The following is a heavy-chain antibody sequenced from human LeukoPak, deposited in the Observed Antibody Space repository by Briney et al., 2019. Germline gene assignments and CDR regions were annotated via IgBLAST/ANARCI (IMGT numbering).Heavy chain of an antibody. CDR1: GFTLSSYG. J-gene: IGHJ6*02. V-gene: IGHV3-30*02. CDR2: IRFDGSDK. CDR3: ARDCDTSGYYYCGMDV. Sequence: GGSLRLSCAASGFTLSSYGIHWVRQAPGKGLERVAFIRFDGSDKYYADSVMGRFTISRDNSKNTLYLQMNSLRTEDTAVYYCARDCDTSGYYYCGMDVWGQGTTVAVSS. D-gene: IGHD3-22*01.